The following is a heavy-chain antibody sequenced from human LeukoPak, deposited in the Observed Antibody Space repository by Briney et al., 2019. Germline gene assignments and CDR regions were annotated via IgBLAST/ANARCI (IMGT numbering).Heavy chain of an antibody. Sequence: GGSLRLSCAASGFTFSNAWMSWVRQAPGKGLEWVGRIKSKTDGGTTDYAAPVKGRFTISRDDSKNTLYLQMNSLKTEDTAVYYCTTAPYVVPAAPGAWGQGTLVTVSS. CDR3: TTAPYVVPAAPGA. CDR2: IKSKTDGGTT. CDR1: GFTFSNAW. J-gene: IGHJ4*02. V-gene: IGHV3-15*01. D-gene: IGHD2-2*01.